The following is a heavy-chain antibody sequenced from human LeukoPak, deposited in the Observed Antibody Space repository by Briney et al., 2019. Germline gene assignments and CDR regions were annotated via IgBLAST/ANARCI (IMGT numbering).Heavy chain of an antibody. D-gene: IGHD2-21*01. J-gene: IGHJ4*02. CDR1: GYTFTGYY. Sequence: ASVKVSCKASGYTFTGYYMHWVRQAPGQGLEWMGWMNPNSGNTGYAQKFQGRVTMTRNTSISTAYMELSSLRSEDTAVYYCASGMSSVVDYWGQGTLVTVSS. V-gene: IGHV1-8*02. CDR2: MNPNSGNT. CDR3: ASGMSSVVDY.